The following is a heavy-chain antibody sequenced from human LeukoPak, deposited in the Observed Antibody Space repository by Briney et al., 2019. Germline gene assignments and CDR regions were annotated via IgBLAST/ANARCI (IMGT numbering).Heavy chain of an antibody. CDR1: AFTFSIYG. D-gene: IGHD3-22*01. J-gene: IGHJ4*02. CDR3: ARGQFRLHSYDGSTFDY. Sequence: PGGSLRLSCAASAFTFSIYGMHWVRQAPGKGLEWVAVISYDGRNKQYADSAKGRFTISRDNSKNTLYLETNSLRAEDTAVYYCARGQFRLHSYDGSTFDYWGQGTLVSVSS. V-gene: IGHV3-30*19. CDR2: ISYDGRNK.